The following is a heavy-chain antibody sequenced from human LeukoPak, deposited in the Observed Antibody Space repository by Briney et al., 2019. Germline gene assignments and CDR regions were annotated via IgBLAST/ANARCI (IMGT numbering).Heavy chain of an antibody. CDR3: ARGSRFLDY. J-gene: IGHJ4*02. Sequence: GAPVKVSCKASGYTFTSDYIHWVQQAPGQGLEWLGIINPSGGRTTYGQNFQGRVTMTRDTSTSTVYMELSSLRSEDTAVYYCARGSRFLDYWGQGTLVTVSS. CDR1: GYTFTSDY. D-gene: IGHD3-3*01. V-gene: IGHV1-46*01. CDR2: INPSGGRT.